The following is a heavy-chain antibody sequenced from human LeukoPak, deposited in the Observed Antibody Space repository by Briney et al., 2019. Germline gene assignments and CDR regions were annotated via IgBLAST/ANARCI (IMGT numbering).Heavy chain of an antibody. V-gene: IGHV3-23*01. J-gene: IGHJ4*02. Sequence: GGSLRLSCAASGFTFSSYAMAWVRQAPVKGLEWVSGLSGSGVNTFYAVSVKGRFTISRDNPKNTLYLQMNSLRAEDTAVYYCATEKGDSPDYWGQGTLVTVSS. D-gene: IGHD3-16*01. CDR1: GFTFSSYA. CDR2: LSGSGVNT. CDR3: ATEKGDSPDY.